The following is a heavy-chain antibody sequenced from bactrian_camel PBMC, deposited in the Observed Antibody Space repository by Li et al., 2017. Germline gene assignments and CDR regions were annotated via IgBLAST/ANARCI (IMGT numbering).Heavy chain of an antibody. J-gene: IGHJ4*01. V-gene: IGHV3S53*01. CDR2: IFAGHST. Sequence: QVQLVESGGGSVQAGGSLRLSCAGHGYVYSVFCMGWFRQAPGGECELVSSIFAGHSTNYGDSVTGRFTISQDSANHAVYLQMNSLKSEDTAMYFCAARGLGADCSGPRRSSAEYVYWGQGTQVTVS. CDR1: GYVYSVFC. CDR3: AARGLGADCSGPRRSSAEYVY. D-gene: IGHD3*01.